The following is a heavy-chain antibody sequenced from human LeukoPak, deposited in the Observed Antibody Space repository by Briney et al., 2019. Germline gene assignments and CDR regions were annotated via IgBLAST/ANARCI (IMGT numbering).Heavy chain of an antibody. CDR3: ARVTNYYGSGIYSFDC. Sequence: PGGSLRLSCAASGFTFSSYAMSWVRQAPGKGLEWVSAISGSGGSTYYADSVKGRFTISRDNSKNTLYLEMNSLRAEDTAVYFCARVTNYYGSGIYSFDCRGQGTLVTVSS. D-gene: IGHD3-10*01. CDR2: ISGSGGST. CDR1: GFTFSSYA. V-gene: IGHV3-23*01. J-gene: IGHJ4*02.